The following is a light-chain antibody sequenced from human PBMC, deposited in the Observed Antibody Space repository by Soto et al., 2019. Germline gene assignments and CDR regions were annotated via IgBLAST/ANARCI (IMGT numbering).Light chain of an antibody. CDR2: AAS. J-gene: IGKJ1*01. CDR3: QQYYSYRT. CDR1: QGISSY. V-gene: IGKV1-8*01. Sequence: AIRMTQSPSSLSASTGDRVTITCRASQGISSYLAWYQQKPGKAPKLLIHAASTLQSGVPSRFSGSGSGTDFTLTISCLQSEDFATYYCQQYYSYRTFGQGTKVEIK.